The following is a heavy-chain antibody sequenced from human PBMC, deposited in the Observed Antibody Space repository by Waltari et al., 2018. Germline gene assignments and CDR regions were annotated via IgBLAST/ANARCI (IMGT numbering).Heavy chain of an antibody. V-gene: IGHV4-34*01. D-gene: IGHD6-19*01. CDR3: ARGGQYTSGWNWYFDL. CDR2: INHLGTT. CDR1: GGSFSGFY. J-gene: IGHJ2*01. Sequence: QVQLQQWGAGLLKTSETLSLTCAVYGGSFSGFYLTWIRQPPGEGLEWIGEINHLGTTDYNPSLKSRVTISVDTSKSQFYLKLNSVTAADTAVYYCARGGQYTSGWNWYFDLWGRGTLVTVYS.